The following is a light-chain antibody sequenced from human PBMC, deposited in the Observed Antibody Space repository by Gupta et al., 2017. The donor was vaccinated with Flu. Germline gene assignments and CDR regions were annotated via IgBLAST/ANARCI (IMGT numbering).Light chain of an antibody. CDR3: QQSYSTIA. CDR1: QSISSY. V-gene: IGKV1-39*01. CDR2: AAS. Sequence: DIQMTQSPSSLSASVGDRVTITCRASQSISSYLNWYQQKPGKAPKLLIYAASSLQSGVPSRFSGSGSGTDFTLTSSRLQPEDFANYYCQQSYSTIAFGQGTKVEIK. J-gene: IGKJ1*01.